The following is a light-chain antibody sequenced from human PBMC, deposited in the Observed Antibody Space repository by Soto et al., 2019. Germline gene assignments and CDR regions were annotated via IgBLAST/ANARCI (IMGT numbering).Light chain of an antibody. Sequence: IPMTHSPSTLSASLLYGVPITVRSSQSISSWLAWYQQKPGKAPKLLIYDASSLESGVPSRFSGSGSGTEFTLTISSLQPDDFATYYCQQYKSYVWTFGQGTKVDI. CDR1: QSISSW. V-gene: IGKV1-5*01. CDR2: DAS. J-gene: IGKJ1*01. CDR3: QQYKSYVWT.